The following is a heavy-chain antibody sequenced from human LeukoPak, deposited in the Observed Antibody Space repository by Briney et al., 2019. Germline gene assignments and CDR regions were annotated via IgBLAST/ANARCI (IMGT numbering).Heavy chain of an antibody. J-gene: IGHJ5*02. CDR2: INHSGST. D-gene: IGHD3-22*01. CDR1: GGSFSDDY. V-gene: IGHV4-34*01. Sequence: SETLSLTCGVYGGSFSDDYWSWIRQPPGKGLEWIGAINHSGSTNYNPSLKSRVTISVDTSKKQISLNLSSVTAADTAVYYCARRRNTMIVVIIRRGYNWFDPWGQGTLVTVSS. CDR3: ARRRNTMIVVIIRRGYNWFDP.